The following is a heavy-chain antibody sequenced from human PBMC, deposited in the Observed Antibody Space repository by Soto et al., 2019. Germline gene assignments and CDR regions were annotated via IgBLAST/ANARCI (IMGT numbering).Heavy chain of an antibody. V-gene: IGHV3-30*09. CDR1: GFTYTDFA. Sequence: VQLVESGGGEVQPGRSLRLSCAASGFTYTDFALNWVRQAPGKGLEWVAIISYDGSDKYYADSVKGRFAISRDNPKNTLYLEMNSLRPEDTAVYFCARRAWDSYYAIDVWCQGTTVTVFS. D-gene: IGHD3-22*01. CDR3: ARRAWDSYYAIDV. CDR2: ISYDGSDK. J-gene: IGHJ6*02.